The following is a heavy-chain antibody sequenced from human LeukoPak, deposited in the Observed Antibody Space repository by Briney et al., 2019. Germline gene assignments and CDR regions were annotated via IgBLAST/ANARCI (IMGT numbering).Heavy chain of an antibody. Sequence: SQTLSLTCAISGDSVSSNSAAWTWIRQSPSRGLEWLGRTYYRSKWYNDYAVSVKSRITINPDTSKNQFSLQLNSVTPEDTAVYYCARGYYHDSSGYYYVNHAFDYWGQGTLVTVSS. D-gene: IGHD3-22*01. V-gene: IGHV6-1*01. CDR3: ARGYYHDSSGYYYVNHAFDY. J-gene: IGHJ4*02. CDR1: GDSVSSNSAA. CDR2: TYYRSKWYN.